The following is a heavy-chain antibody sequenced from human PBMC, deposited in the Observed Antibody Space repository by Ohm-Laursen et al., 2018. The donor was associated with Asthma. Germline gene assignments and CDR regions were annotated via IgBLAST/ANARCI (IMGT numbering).Heavy chain of an antibody. D-gene: IGHD2-21*01. CDR3: ATIGRLWLPNRHFDY. CDR2: FDPEDGET. CDR1: GYTLTELS. Sequence: ASVKVSCKVSGYTLTELSMHWVRQAPGKGLEWMGGFDPEDGETIYAQKFQGRVTMTEDTSTDTAYMELSSLRSEDTAVYYCATIGRLWLPNRHFDYWGQGTLVTVSS. J-gene: IGHJ4*02. V-gene: IGHV1-24*01.